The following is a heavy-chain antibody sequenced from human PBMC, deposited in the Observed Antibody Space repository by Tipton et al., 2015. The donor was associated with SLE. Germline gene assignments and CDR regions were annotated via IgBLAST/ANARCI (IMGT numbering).Heavy chain of an antibody. J-gene: IGHJ4*02. CDR3: AKDYNHANAEYN. CDR1: GGSIRSYY. CDR2: IYDSGST. D-gene: IGHD5-24*01. Sequence: TLSLTCAVSGGSIRSYYWSWIRKPPGKGLEWIGYIYDSGSTNYNPSLKSRVTISVDTSKNQFSLKLSSVTVADTAVYYCAKDYNHANAEYNWGQGTLVIVSS. V-gene: IGHV4-59*12.